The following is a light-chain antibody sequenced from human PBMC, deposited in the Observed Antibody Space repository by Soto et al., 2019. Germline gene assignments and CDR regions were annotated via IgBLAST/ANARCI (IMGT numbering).Light chain of an antibody. V-gene: IGKV3-15*01. Sequence: EIVMTQSPATLSVSPGERATLSCRASQSVSSNLAWYQQKPGQAPRLLIYGASTGATGIPARFSGGGSGTEFTLTISSLQSEDFEVYYCQQYNNWPQTFGQGTKVEIK. CDR2: GAS. CDR1: QSVSSN. J-gene: IGKJ1*01. CDR3: QQYNNWPQT.